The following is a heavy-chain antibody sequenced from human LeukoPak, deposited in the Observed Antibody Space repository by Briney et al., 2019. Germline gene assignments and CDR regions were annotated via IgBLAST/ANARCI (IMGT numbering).Heavy chain of an antibody. V-gene: IGHV1/OR15-3*02. CDR2: INAGNDDT. CDR3: ARGPSSSREAV. CDR1: GYPFSAHF. J-gene: IGHJ4*02. D-gene: IGHD6-13*01. Sequence: ASVRVSCKASGYPFSAHFLNWVRQAPGQGLEWMGWINAGNDDTRSSKRLQGRVTITADESTSTAYMELSSLRSEDTAVYYCARGPSSSREAVWGQGTLVTVSS.